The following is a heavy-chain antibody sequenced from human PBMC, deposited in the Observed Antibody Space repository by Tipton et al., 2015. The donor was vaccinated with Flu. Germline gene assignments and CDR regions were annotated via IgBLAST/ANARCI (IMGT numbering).Heavy chain of an antibody. J-gene: IGHJ4*02. CDR3: ARGFNSRPLDH. Sequence: LSCVVYGESLSGYYWTWIRRAPGEGLEWIGEINHSGFITYNPSLKSRVTMSGDMSKNQFTLKMTSLTAADTAVYYCARGFNSRPLDHWGQGTPVTVSS. CDR2: INHSGFI. CDR1: GESLSGYY. V-gene: IGHV4-34*01. D-gene: IGHD2/OR15-2a*01.